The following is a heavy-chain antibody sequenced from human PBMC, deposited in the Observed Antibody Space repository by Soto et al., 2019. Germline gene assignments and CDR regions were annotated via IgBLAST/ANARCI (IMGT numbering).Heavy chain of an antibody. CDR2: IYHGGNI. J-gene: IGHJ4*02. V-gene: IGHV4-4*02. Sequence: QVQLQESGPGLVKPSETLSLTCTVSGASISDSDWWNWVRQPPGKGLEWIGEIYHGGNINYNPSLRGRVTISLDKSNSQFSLSLRSVTAADTAVYYCTRDHYYGNTWGFDYWGQGALVTVSS. D-gene: IGHD3-10*01. CDR3: TRDHYYGNTWGFDY. CDR1: GASISDSDW.